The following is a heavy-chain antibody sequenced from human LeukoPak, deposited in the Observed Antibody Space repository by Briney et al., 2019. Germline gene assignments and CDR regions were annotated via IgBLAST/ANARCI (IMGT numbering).Heavy chain of an antibody. CDR1: GYIFTGYY. CDR3: ARSRIGSQFDF. CDR2: INPNSGGT. V-gene: IGHV1-2*02. D-gene: IGHD1-26*01. J-gene: IGHJ4*02. Sequence: ASVKVSCKASGYIFTGYYMHWVRQAPGQGLGWMGWINPNSGGTNFAQKFQGRVTMTRDTSISTAYMDLSRLRSDDTAVYYCARSRIGSQFDFWGQGTLVIVSS.